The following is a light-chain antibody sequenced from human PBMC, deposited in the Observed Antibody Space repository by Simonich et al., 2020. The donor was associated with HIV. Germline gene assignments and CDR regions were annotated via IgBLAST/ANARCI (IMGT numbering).Light chain of an antibody. CDR3: QQYNNLLRDSFT. V-gene: IGKV1-33*01. J-gene: IGKJ3*01. CDR2: DAS. Sequence: DIQMTQSLSSLSASVGDRVTITCQASQDISNYLNWYQQKPGRAPKLLIYDASNLETGVPSRFSGSGSGTDFTFTISSLQPEDIATYYCQQYNNLLRDSFTFGPGTKVDIK. CDR1: QDISNY.